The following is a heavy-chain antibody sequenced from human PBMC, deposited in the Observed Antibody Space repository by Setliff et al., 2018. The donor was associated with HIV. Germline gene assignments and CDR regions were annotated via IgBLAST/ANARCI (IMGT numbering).Heavy chain of an antibody. V-gene: IGHV1-3*01. Sequence: GASVKVSCKASGYTFTSYPLHWVRQALGQRLEWMGWINAGNGHTKYSQKFQGRVTITRDTSASTAYMELSSLRSEDTAVYYCTRGGISDYWGQGTLVTVSS. J-gene: IGHJ4*02. CDR2: INAGNGHT. CDR1: GYTFTSYP. CDR3: TRGGISDY. D-gene: IGHD3-3*02.